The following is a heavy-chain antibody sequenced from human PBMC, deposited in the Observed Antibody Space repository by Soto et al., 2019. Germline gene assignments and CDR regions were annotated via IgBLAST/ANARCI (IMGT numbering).Heavy chain of an antibody. D-gene: IGHD6-13*01. Sequence: GGSLRLSCTASGFTFGDYAMSWFRQAPGKGLEWVGFIRSKAYGGTTEYAASVKGRFTISRDDSKSIAYLQMNSLKTEDTAVYYCTRDQWELMVYEGIAAAGTRDYWGQGTLVTVSS. J-gene: IGHJ4*02. V-gene: IGHV3-49*03. CDR2: IRSKAYGGTT. CDR3: TRDQWELMVYEGIAAAGTRDY. CDR1: GFTFGDYA.